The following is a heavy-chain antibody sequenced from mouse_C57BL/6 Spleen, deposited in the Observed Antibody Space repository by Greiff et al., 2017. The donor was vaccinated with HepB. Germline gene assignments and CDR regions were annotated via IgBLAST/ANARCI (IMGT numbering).Heavy chain of an antibody. CDR3: ARSQRYYAMDY. J-gene: IGHJ4*01. Sequence: VQLQQSGAELVRPGASVKLSCKASGYTFTDYYINWVKQRPGQGLEWIARIYPGSGNTYYNEKFKGKATLTAEKSSSTAYMQLSSLTSEDSAVYFCARSQRYYAMDYWGQGTSVTVSS. CDR2: IYPGSGNT. V-gene: IGHV1-76*01. CDR1: GYTFTDYY.